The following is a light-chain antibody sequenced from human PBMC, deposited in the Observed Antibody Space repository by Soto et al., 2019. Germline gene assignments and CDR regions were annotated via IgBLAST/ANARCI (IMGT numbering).Light chain of an antibody. J-gene: IGLJ2*01. Sequence: QSVLTQPPSASGTPGQRVTISCSGSSSNIGSNTVNWYQQLPGTAPKLLMYGNNQRPSGVPDRFSGSKSGTSASLAINGLQSEDEADYYCAAWDDSLNGVIFGGGTNLTVL. CDR3: AAWDDSLNGVI. CDR2: GNN. V-gene: IGLV1-44*01. CDR1: SSNIGSNT.